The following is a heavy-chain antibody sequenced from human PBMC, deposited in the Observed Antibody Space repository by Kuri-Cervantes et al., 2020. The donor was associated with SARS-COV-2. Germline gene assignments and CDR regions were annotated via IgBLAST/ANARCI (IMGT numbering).Heavy chain of an antibody. J-gene: IGHJ4*02. V-gene: IGHV3-23*01. CDR3: ATISDYGGHPNPDYFDY. CDR2: ISGSGGST. Sequence: GESLKISCAASGFTFSSYAMSWVRQAPGKGLEWVSAISGSGGSTYYADSVKGRFTIPRDNAKNSLYPQVNSLRAEDTAVYYCATISDYGGHPNPDYFDYWGQGTLVTVSS. D-gene: IGHD4-23*01. CDR1: GFTFSSYA.